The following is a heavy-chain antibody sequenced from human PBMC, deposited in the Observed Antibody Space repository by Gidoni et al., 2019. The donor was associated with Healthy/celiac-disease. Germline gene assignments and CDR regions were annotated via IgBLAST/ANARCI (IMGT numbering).Heavy chain of an antibody. D-gene: IGHD6-19*01. CDR2: IVVGSGNT. J-gene: IGHJ4*02. Sequence: QMQLVQSGPEVKKPGTSVKVSCKASGFTFTSSAVQWVRQARGQRLEWIGWIVVGSGNTNYAQKFQERVTITRDMPTSTAYMELSSLRSEDTAVYYCAADLRLVGRWELDYWGQGTLVTVSS. CDR1: GFTFTSSA. CDR3: AADLRLVGRWELDY. V-gene: IGHV1-58*01.